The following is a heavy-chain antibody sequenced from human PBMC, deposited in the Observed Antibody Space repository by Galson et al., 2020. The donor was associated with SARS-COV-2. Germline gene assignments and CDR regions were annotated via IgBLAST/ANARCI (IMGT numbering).Heavy chain of an antibody. CDR3: AREARYYDSSGYSYGMDV. V-gene: IGHV4-31*03. Sequence: SETLSLTCTVSGGSISSGGYYWSWIRQHPGKGLEWIGYIYYSGSTDYNPSLKSRVTISVDTSKNQFSLKLSSVTAADTAVYYCAREARYYDSSGYSYGMDVWGPGTTVTVSS. J-gene: IGHJ6*02. CDR2: IYYSGST. D-gene: IGHD3-22*01. CDR1: GGSISSGGYY.